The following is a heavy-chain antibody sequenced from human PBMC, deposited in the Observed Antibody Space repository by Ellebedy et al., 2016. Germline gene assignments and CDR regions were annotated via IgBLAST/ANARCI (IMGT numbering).Heavy chain of an antibody. CDR1: GFTFSNSY. D-gene: IGHD2-15*01. V-gene: IGHV3-11*01. CDR2: IDGSGRLI. J-gene: IGHJ5*02. Sequence: GGSLRLXCAASGFTFSNSYMTWIRQAPGKGPEWLACIDGSGRLILYADSVKGRFIISRDNAKETLFLQMSSLRVDDTAVYYCTTDPRVGYPWGQGTLVTVSS. CDR3: TTDPRVGYP.